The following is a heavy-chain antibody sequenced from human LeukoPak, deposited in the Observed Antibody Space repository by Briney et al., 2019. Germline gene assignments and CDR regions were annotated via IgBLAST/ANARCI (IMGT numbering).Heavy chain of an antibody. J-gene: IGHJ4*02. V-gene: IGHV6-1*01. Sequence: SQTLSLTCAIPGDSVSNNRASWGWIRQSPSRGLEWLGRTYYRSQWFDDYAPSLRSRITINPDTSKNQFSLRLTSVTPEDTAVYYCVRIRGLGLFDYWGQGTLVTVSS. CDR3: VRIRGLGLFDY. CDR2: TYYRSQWFD. D-gene: IGHD1-26*01. CDR1: GDSVSNNRAS.